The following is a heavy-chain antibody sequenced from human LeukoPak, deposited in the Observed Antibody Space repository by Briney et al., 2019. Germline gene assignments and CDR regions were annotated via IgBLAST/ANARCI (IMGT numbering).Heavy chain of an antibody. CDR2: INSDMSTT. V-gene: IGHV3-74*01. J-gene: IGHJ4*02. CDR3: ARAGRGLRFFDWLTYDY. D-gene: IGHD3-9*01. Sequence: PGGSLRLSCAASGFIFSSYWMSWVRQAPGKGLVWVSRINSDMSTTTYADSVKGRFTISRDNAKNTLFLQMNSLRAEDTAVYYCARAGRGLRFFDWLTYDYWGQGTLVTVSS. CDR1: GFIFSSYW.